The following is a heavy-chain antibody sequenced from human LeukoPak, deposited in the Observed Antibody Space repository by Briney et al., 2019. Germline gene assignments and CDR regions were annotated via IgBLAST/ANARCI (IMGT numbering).Heavy chain of an antibody. V-gene: IGHV4-34*01. CDR1: GDSFSGYY. CDR2: INHRGTT. Sequence: SETLSLTCAVYGDSFSGYYWSWIRQPLGKGLEWIAEINHRGTTHYNPSLKSRVNISADTSKNQFSLHLDSVTAADTAVYYCARSWAGMYYPFYYFDYWGQGTLVSVSS. CDR3: ARSWAGMYYPFYYFDY. D-gene: IGHD1-26*01. J-gene: IGHJ4*02.